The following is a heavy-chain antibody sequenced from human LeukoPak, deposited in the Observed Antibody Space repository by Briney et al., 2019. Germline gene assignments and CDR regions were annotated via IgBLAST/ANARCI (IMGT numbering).Heavy chain of an antibody. V-gene: IGHV1-24*01. CDR1: GYTLTELS. CDR2: FDPEDGET. D-gene: IGHD2-2*02. Sequence: ASVKVSCKVSGYTLTELSRHWVRQAPGKGLEWMGGFDPEDGETIYAQKFQGRVTMTEDTSTDTAYMELSSLRSEDTAVYYCATLTTHIVVVPAAIRRGYYYYGMDVWGQGTTVTVSS. CDR3: ATLTTHIVVVPAAIRRGYYYYGMDV. J-gene: IGHJ6*02.